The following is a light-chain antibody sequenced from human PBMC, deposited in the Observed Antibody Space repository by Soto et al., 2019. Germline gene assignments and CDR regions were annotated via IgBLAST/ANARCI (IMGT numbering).Light chain of an antibody. CDR3: QQYYNSIYT. J-gene: IGKJ2*01. V-gene: IGKV3-20*01. CDR2: GAS. Sequence: EIVLTQSPGTLSLSPGERATLSCRASQSISSSYLAWYQHRPGQTPRLLIYGASSRATGIPDRFSGSGSGTDFTLTISRLEPEDFAVYYCQQYYNSIYTCGQGTKLEIK. CDR1: QSISSSY.